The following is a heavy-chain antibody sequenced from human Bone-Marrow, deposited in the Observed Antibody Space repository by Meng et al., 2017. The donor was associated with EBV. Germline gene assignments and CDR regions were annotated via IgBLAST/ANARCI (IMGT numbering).Heavy chain of an antibody. CDR3: ANLRSPIAVAGTDY. D-gene: IGHD6-19*01. V-gene: IGHV3-23*01. CDR1: GFTFSSYA. J-gene: IGHJ4*02. CDR2: ISGSGGST. Sequence: EVQLLEXXGGWVQLGXSLRLAXSASGFTFSSYAMSWVRQAPGKGLEWVSAISGSGGSTYYADSVKGRFTISRDNSKNTLYLQMNSLRAEDTAVYYCANLRSPIAVAGTDYWGQGTLVTVSS.